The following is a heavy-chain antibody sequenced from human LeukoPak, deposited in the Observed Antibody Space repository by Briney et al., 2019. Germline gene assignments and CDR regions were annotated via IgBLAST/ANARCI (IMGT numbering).Heavy chain of an antibody. Sequence: SETLSLTCTVSGGSISSSSYYWGWIRQPPGKGLEWIGSIYYSGSTYYNPSLKSRVTISVDTSKNQFSLKLSSATAADTAAYYCARQVRGLFDPWGQGTLVTVSS. CDR2: IYYSGST. V-gene: IGHV4-39*01. D-gene: IGHD2-2*01. CDR3: ARQVRGLFDP. CDR1: GGSISSSSYY. J-gene: IGHJ5*02.